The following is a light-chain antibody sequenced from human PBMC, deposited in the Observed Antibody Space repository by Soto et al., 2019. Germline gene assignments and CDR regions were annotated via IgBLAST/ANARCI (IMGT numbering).Light chain of an antibody. Sequence: ESVLTQSPGTLSLSPGERATLSCRASQSVSSSFLAWYQQKPGQAPRLLIYGTRRAPGIPDTFSGSGSGTDFTLTISSLEPEDFAVYYCQQYGSSSLSFGGGTKVEI. CDR3: QQYGSSSLS. CDR2: GT. J-gene: IGKJ4*01. V-gene: IGKV3-20*01. CDR1: QSVSSSF.